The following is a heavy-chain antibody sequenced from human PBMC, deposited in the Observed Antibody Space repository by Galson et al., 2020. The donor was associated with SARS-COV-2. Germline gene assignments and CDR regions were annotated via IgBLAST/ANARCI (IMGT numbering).Heavy chain of an antibody. CDR1: GFTLSSYA. D-gene: IGHD3-10*01. V-gene: IGHV3-30*16. Sequence: GGSPSLSCAASGFTLSSYAMHWVRKAPGKGLERVAVISYDGSNKYYADSVKGRFTISRDNSKNTLYLQMNSLRAEDTAVYYCARAFGGGYYYGMDVWGQGTTVTVSS. CDR3: ARAFGGGYYYGMDV. J-gene: IGHJ6*02. CDR2: ISYDGSNK.